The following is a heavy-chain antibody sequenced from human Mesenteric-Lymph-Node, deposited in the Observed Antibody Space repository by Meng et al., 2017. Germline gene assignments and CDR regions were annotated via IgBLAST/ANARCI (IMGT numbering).Heavy chain of an antibody. CDR3: LLAVVDRTNTFNY. Sequence: QGSLPDPGPGLVQPPQTLSLPCAVSGASISSGNWWSWVRQPPGKGLEWIGEINYRGTSHYNPSLKSRVTVSVDTSKNQFSLNLSSVTAADAAVYYCLLAVVDRTNTFNYWGHGTLVTVSS. J-gene: IGHJ4*01. D-gene: IGHD2-15*01. V-gene: IGHV4-4*03. CDR1: GASISSGNW. CDR2: INYRGTS.